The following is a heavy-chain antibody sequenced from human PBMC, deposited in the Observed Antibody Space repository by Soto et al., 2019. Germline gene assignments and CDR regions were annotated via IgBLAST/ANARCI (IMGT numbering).Heavy chain of an antibody. V-gene: IGHV3-15*01. J-gene: IGHJ1*01. D-gene: IGHD1-7*01. CDR1: GFTFSNAW. CDR2: IKSKTDGGTT. Sequence: PGGSLRLSCAASGFTFSNAWMSWVRQAPGKGLEWVGRIKSKTDGGTTDYAAPVKGRFTISRDDSKNTLYLQMNSLKTEDTAVYYCTTNSAMNYQTTRGHTKYFQHWGQGTLVTVSS. CDR3: TTNSAMNYQTTRGHTKYFQH.